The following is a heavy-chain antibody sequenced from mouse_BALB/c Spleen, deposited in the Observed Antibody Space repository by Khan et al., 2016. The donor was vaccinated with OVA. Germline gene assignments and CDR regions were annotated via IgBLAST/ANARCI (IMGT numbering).Heavy chain of an antibody. V-gene: IGHV5-6*01. CDR3: ARRGYDEAWFAY. CDR2: ISSAGSYT. CDR1: GFTFSNYD. Sequence: EVELVESGGDLVKPGGSLKLSCAASGFTFSNYDMSWVRQTPDKRLEWVATISSAGSYTYYPDSVKGRFTLSRDNAKNTLYLQMSSLKSEDTAMYYCARRGYDEAWFAYWGQGTLVTVSA. J-gene: IGHJ3*01. D-gene: IGHD2-2*01.